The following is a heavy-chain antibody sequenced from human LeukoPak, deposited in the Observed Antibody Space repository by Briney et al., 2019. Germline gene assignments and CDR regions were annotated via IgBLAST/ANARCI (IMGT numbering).Heavy chain of an antibody. Sequence: SETLSLTCTVSGGSISSYYWSWIRQPPGKGLEWIGYIYYSGSTNYNPSLKSRVTISVDTSKNQFSLKLSSVTAADTAVYYCARGSAYYDFWSGYGYFDYWGQGTLVTVSS. V-gene: IGHV4-59*01. CDR2: IYYSGST. J-gene: IGHJ4*02. CDR3: ARGSAYYDFWSGYGYFDY. D-gene: IGHD3-3*01. CDR1: GGSISSYY.